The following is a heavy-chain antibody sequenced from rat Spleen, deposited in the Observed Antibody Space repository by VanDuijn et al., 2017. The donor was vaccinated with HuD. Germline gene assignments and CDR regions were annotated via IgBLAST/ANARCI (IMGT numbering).Heavy chain of an antibody. D-gene: IGHD1-3*01. V-gene: IGHV5-25*01. CDR3: ARRGSYVDWYFDF. Sequence: EVQLVESGGGLVQPGRSLKLSCAASGFTFSNYDMAWVRQAPTKGLEWVASISTGGGNTYYRDSVKGRFTISRDNAQSTLYLQMDSLRSEDTATYYCARRGSYVDWYFDFWGPGTMVTVSS. CDR1: GFTFSNYD. J-gene: IGHJ1*01. CDR2: ISTGGGNT.